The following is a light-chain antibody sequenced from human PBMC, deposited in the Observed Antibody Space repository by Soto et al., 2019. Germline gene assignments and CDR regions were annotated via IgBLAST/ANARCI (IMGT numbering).Light chain of an antibody. CDR2: DVN. V-gene: IGLV2-11*01. Sequence: QSVLTQPHSMSGSPGQSVTISCTGSSSDIGAYNYVSWYQQHPGKAPTFMIYDVNKRPSGVPDRFSGSKSGNTASLTIFGLQAEDEADYYCCSFAGGYYIFSGGTKLTVL. CDR1: SSDIGAYNY. CDR3: CSFAGGYYI. J-gene: IGLJ2*01.